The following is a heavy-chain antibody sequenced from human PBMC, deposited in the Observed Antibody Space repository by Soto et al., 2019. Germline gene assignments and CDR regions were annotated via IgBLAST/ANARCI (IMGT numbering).Heavy chain of an antibody. D-gene: IGHD2-15*01. CDR2: ISYDGSNK. CDR1: GFTFSSYG. J-gene: IGHJ6*02. Sequence: GGSLRLSCAASGFTFSSYGMHWVRQAPGKGLEWVAVISYDGSNKYYADSVKGRFTISRDNSKNTLYLQMNSLRAEDTAVYYCARDYIDCSGGSCYFYYGMDVWGQGTTVTVSS. V-gene: IGHV3-30*03. CDR3: ARDYIDCSGGSCYFYYGMDV.